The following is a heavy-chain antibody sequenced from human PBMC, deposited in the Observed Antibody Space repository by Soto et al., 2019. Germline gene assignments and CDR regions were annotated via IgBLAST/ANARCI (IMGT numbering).Heavy chain of an antibody. D-gene: IGHD3-16*02. J-gene: IGHJ1*01. Sequence: EASVKVSCKVSGYTLTELSMHWVRQAPGKGLEWMGGFDPEDGETIYAQKFQGRVTMTEDTSTDTAYMELSSLRSEDTAVYYCATDLARGPIVTAEYFQHWGQGTLVTVSS. CDR1: GYTLTELS. V-gene: IGHV1-24*01. CDR2: FDPEDGET. CDR3: ATDLARGPIVTAEYFQH.